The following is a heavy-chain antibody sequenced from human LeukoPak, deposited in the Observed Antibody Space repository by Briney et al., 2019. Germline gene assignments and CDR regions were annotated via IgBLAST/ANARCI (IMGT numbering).Heavy chain of an antibody. D-gene: IGHD3-3*01. CDR1: GYTFTGYY. CDR3: ARRYDFWSGHPTAFDY. CDR2: INPNTGGT. Sequence: ASVKVSCKASGYTFTGYYIHWVRQAPGQGLEWMGFINPNTGGTNYAQKFRARVTMTRDTSISTAYMELSRLRSDDSAVDYCARRYDFWSGHPTAFDYWGQGTLVTASS. J-gene: IGHJ4*02. V-gene: IGHV1-2*02.